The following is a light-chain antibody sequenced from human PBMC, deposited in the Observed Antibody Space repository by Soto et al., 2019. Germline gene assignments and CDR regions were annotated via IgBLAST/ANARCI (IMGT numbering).Light chain of an antibody. CDR3: QPANSFPIT. CDR2: GAS. V-gene: IGKV3-15*01. CDR1: QSVSSN. J-gene: IGKJ5*01. Sequence: EIVMTQPPATRSVSAGARATLSCQASQSVSSNLAWYQQKPGQAPRLLIYGASTRATGIPARFSGSGSGTEFTLTISSLQPEDFATYYCQPANSFPITVGRGTRLEIK.